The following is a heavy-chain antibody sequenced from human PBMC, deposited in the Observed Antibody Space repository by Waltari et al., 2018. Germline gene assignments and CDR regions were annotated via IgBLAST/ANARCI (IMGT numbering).Heavy chain of an antibody. CDR3: ATTGDLYYENSRYGLLGY. CDR2: INPNNGDT. J-gene: IGHJ4*02. V-gene: IGHV1-2*06. Sequence: QVQLVQSGAEVKKPGASVKVSCKASGYSFNDYYIYWVRQAPGQGIDWMGRINPNNGDTAYAQRFQGSVTMTRDTSISTAYMELSSLTSDDTAVYYCATTGDLYYENSRYGLLGYWGQGTRVTVSS. D-gene: IGHD3-22*01. CDR1: GYSFNDYY.